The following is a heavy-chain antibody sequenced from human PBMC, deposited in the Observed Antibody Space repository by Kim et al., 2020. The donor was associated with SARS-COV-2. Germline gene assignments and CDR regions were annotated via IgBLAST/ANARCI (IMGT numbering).Heavy chain of an antibody. V-gene: IGHV3-23*01. J-gene: IGHJ4*02. Sequence: GGSLRLSCAASGFTFSSYAMSWVRQAPGKGLEWVSAISGSGGSTYYADSVKGRFTISRDNSKNTLYLQMNSLRAEDTAVYYCAKDIRRWGIAVAGTLYWGQGTLVTVSS. CDR2: ISGSGGST. CDR1: GFTFSSYA. CDR3: AKDIRRWGIAVAGTLY. D-gene: IGHD6-19*01.